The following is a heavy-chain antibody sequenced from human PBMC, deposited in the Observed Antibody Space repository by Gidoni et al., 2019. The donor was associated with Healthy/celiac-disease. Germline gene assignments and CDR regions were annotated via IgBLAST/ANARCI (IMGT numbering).Heavy chain of an antibody. Sequence: GGTFSSYAISWVRQAPGQGLEWMGGIIPIFGTANYAQKFQGRVTITADESTSTAYMELSSLRSEDTAVDYCARRSTATIDYYGMDVWGQGTTVTVSS. V-gene: IGHV1-69*01. CDR1: GGTFSSYA. CDR2: IIPIFGTA. CDR3: ARRSTATIDYYGMDV. D-gene: IGHD5-12*01. J-gene: IGHJ6*02.